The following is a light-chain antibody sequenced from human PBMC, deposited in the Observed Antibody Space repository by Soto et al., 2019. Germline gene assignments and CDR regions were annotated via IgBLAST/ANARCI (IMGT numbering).Light chain of an antibody. CDR3: QQYYSYWT. J-gene: IGKJ1*01. Sequence: DIQMTQSPSTLSVSVGDTVTVTCWASQSIGRWLAWYQQKPGKAPKLLIFDASTLENGVPARFSGSRSGPEFSLTISSLQPDDFATYYCQQYYSYWTFGQGTKVEIK. V-gene: IGKV1-5*01. CDR2: DAS. CDR1: QSIGRW.